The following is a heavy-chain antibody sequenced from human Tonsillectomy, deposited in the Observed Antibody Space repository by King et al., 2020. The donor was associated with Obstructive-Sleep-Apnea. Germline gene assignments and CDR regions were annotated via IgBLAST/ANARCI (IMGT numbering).Heavy chain of an antibody. CDR1: GGSISNYF. CDR3: ARGEDGYNLFDS. D-gene: IGHD5-24*01. J-gene: IGHJ5*01. CDR2: IFYTGST. V-gene: IGHV4-59*08. Sequence: LQLQESGPGLVKPSETLSLTCTVSGGSISNYFWSWIRQPPGKGLEWIGYIFYTGSTNYKSSLKSRVTISVDTSKNQFSLRLTSLTAADTAVYYCARGEDGYNLFDSWGQGTLVTVSS.